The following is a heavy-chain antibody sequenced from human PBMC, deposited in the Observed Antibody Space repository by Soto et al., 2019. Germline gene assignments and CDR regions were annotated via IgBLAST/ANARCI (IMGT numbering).Heavy chain of an antibody. V-gene: IGHV1-69*12. J-gene: IGHJ6*02. CDR3: ARRYCISTSCHYYGMDV. Sequence: QVQLVQSGAEVKKPGSSVKVSCKASGGTFSTYTVSWVRQAPGQGLEWMGGIIPIFRTANYAQKFQGRVTVTAEQSPSXXYMGLSSLRSEDTAVYYCARRYCISTSCHYYGMDVWGQGTTVTVSS. CDR2: IIPIFRTA. CDR1: GGTFSTYT. D-gene: IGHD2-2*01.